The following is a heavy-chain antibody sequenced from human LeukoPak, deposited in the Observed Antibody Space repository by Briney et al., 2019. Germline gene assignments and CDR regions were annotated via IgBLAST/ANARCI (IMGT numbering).Heavy chain of an antibody. CDR3: ARALYSNSWYSAY. Sequence: PGESLRLSCAASGFTFNTYAMSWVRQAPGKGLEWVSAISSSGGSTFHADSVKGRFTISRDNSKNTLYLQMNSLKAEDTAVYYCARALYSNSWYSAYWGQGTRVTVSS. CDR1: GFTFNTYA. CDR2: ISSSGGST. J-gene: IGHJ4*02. V-gene: IGHV3-23*01. D-gene: IGHD6-13*01.